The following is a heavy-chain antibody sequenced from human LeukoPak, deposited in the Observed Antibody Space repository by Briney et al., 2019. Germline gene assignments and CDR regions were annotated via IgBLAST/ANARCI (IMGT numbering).Heavy chain of an antibody. J-gene: IGHJ4*02. CDR1: SGSFSGYY. D-gene: IGHD1-1*01. CDR3: ARAFTTTGSFAVDY. V-gene: IGHV4-59*01. CDR2: IYYSGST. Sequence: SETLSLTCAVYSGSFSGYYWTWIRQPPGKGLEWIGYIYYSGSTNYNPSLKSRVTISVDTSKNQLSLKLSSVTAADTAVYYCARAFTTTGSFAVDYWGLGTLVTVSS.